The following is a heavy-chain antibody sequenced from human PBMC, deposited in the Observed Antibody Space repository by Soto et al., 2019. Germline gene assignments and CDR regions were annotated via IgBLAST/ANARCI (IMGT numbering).Heavy chain of an antibody. J-gene: IGHJ4*02. CDR2: ISGSGGST. CDR1: VFTFSSYA. V-gene: IGHV3-23*01. Sequence: VGSLRLSCASSVFTFSSYAMSWVRHSPGKWLEWVSAISGSGGSTYYADSVKGRFTISRDNSKNTLYLQMNSLRAEDTAVYYCAKYAGDIVVVVDAGRFEYWGQGTLVNVSS. CDR3: AKYAGDIVVVVDAGRFEY. D-gene: IGHD2-15*01.